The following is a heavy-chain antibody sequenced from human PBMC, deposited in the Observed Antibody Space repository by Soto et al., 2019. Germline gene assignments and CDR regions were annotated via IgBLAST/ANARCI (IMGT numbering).Heavy chain of an antibody. CDR2: IYPGDSDT. CDR1: GYSFTSYW. J-gene: IGHJ4*02. Sequence: PGESLKISCKGSGYSFTSYWIGWVRQMPGKGLEWMGIIYPGDSDTRYSPSFQGQVTISADKSISTAYLQWSSLKASDTAMYYCARCPSPYDSSGYYPEGLFDYWGQGNLVTFSS. CDR3: ARCPSPYDSSGYYPEGLFDY. V-gene: IGHV5-51*01. D-gene: IGHD3-22*01.